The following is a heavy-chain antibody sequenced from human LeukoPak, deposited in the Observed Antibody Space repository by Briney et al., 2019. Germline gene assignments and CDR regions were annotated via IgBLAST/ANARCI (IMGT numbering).Heavy chain of an antibody. CDR2: INSNGGRT. J-gene: IGHJ4*02. CDR1: GFTFKKYA. CDR3: VKDLYYDNSGYYSGAFDY. V-gene: IGHV3-64D*06. Sequence: GGSLRLSCSASGFTFKKYAMHWVRQAPGKGLEYVSAINSNGGRTYYADSVKGRFTISRDNSKNTLFLQMSSLRVEDTAVYYCVKDLYYDNSGYYSGAFDYWDQGTLVTVSS. D-gene: IGHD3-22*01.